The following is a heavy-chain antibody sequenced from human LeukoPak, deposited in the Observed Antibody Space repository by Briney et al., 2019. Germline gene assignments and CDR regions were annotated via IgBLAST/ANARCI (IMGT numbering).Heavy chain of an antibody. Sequence: GGSLRLSCAASGFTFSSYAMHWVRQAPGKGLEWVAVISYDGSNKYYADSVKGRFTISRDNSKNTLYLQMNSLRAEDTAMYYCARDLDYYDSSGYYPRFDYWGQGTLVTVSS. CDR1: GFTFSSYA. J-gene: IGHJ4*02. V-gene: IGHV3-30-3*01. CDR2: ISYDGSNK. D-gene: IGHD3-22*01. CDR3: ARDLDYYDSSGYYPRFDY.